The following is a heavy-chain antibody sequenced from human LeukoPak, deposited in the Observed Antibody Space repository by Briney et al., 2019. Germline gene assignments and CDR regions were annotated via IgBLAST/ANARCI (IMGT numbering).Heavy chain of an antibody. D-gene: IGHD1-26*01. Sequence: PSETLSLTCAVSGGSISSSNWWSWVRQPPGKGLEWIGEIYHSGSTNYNPSLKSRVTISVDKSKNQFSLKLSSVTAADTAVYYCARRRVGATGYFDYWGQGTLVIVSS. J-gene: IGHJ4*02. CDR3: ARRRVGATGYFDY. V-gene: IGHV4-4*02. CDR1: GGSISSSNW. CDR2: IYHSGST.